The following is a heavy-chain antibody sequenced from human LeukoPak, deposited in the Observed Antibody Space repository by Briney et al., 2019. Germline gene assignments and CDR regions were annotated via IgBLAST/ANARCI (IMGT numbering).Heavy chain of an antibody. J-gene: IGHJ4*02. CDR2: ISYDGSNK. D-gene: IGHD3-10*01. CDR1: GFTFSSYG. V-gene: IGHV3-30*18. CDR3: AKPYYYGSGSYNY. Sequence: PGGSLRLSCAASGFTFSSYGMHWVRQAPGKGLEWVAVISYDGSNKYYADSVKGRFTISRDNSKNTLYLQMNSLRAEDTAVYYCAKPYYYGSGSYNYWGQGTLVTVSS.